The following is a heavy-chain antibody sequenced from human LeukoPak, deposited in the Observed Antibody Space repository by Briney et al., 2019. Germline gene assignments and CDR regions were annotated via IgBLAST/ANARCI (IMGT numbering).Heavy chain of an antibody. CDR1: GYTFTGYY. V-gene: IGHV1-2*06. CDR2: INPNSGGT. Sequence: GASVKVSCKASGYTFTGYYMHWVRQAPGQGLEWMGRINPNSGGTNYAQKFQGRVTMTRDTSISTAYMELSRLRSDDTAVYYCARVPGYYDTANDDWGQGTLVTVSS. J-gene: IGHJ4*02. D-gene: IGHD3-22*01. CDR3: ARVPGYYDTANDD.